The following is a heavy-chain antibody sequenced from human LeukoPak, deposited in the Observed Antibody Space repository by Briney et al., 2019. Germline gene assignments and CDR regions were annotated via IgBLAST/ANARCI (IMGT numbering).Heavy chain of an antibody. V-gene: IGHV3-23*01. CDR2: INLNGDTK. CDR1: GFSVSSYG. Sequence: GGSLRLSCAVSGFSVSSYGMSWVRQAPGKGLEWISAINLNGDTKYYADSVKGRFTISRDHSENTLYLHMNSLRTEDTAVYYCAAGYSCGWVPYWGQGSLVSVSS. J-gene: IGHJ4*02. CDR3: AAGYSCGWVPY. D-gene: IGHD6-19*01.